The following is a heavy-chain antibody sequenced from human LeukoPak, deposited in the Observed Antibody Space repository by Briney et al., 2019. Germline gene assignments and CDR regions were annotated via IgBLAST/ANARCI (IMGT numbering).Heavy chain of an antibody. V-gene: IGHV3-64*01. CDR2: VNSNGDST. CDR1: GFTFRNHA. CDR3: AREERGLAIDY. D-gene: IGHD3/OR15-3a*01. J-gene: IGHJ4*02. Sequence: GGSLRLSCAASGFTFRNHAMHWVRQAPGKGLEYVSAVNSNGDSTYYGNSVKGRFTISRDNSKSTLYLQMGSLRPADTAVYYCAREERGLAIDYWGQGALVTVSS.